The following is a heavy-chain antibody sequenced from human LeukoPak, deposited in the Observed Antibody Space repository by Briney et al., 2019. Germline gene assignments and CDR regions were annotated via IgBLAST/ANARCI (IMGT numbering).Heavy chain of an antibody. V-gene: IGHV4-39*01. CDR1: GDSISRSDSY. CDR2: IYYSGRT. D-gene: IGHD3-22*01. CDR3: ARRRYYDGSGYLE. Sequence: SETLSLTCSVSGDSISRSDSYWDWIRQPPGKGLEWIGTIYYSGRTYYSPSLKSRVTMSVDTPNNQFSLNLRSVTAADTAVYYCARRRYYDGSGYLEWGQGTLLSVS. J-gene: IGHJ1*01.